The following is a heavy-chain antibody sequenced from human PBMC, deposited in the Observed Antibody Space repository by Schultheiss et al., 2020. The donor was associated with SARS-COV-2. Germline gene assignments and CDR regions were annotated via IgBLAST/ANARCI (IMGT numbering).Heavy chain of an antibody. CDR2: INHSGST. J-gene: IGHJ6*02. Sequence: SETLSLTCAVYGGSFSGYYWSWIRQPPGKGLEWIGEINHSGSTNYNPSLKSRVTMSVDTSKNQFSLKLSSVTAADTAVYYCARDHPSPYSSSWYYYYGMDVWGQGTTVTGSS. D-gene: IGHD6-13*01. V-gene: IGHV4-34*01. CDR3: ARDHPSPYSSSWYYYYGMDV. CDR1: GGSFSGYY.